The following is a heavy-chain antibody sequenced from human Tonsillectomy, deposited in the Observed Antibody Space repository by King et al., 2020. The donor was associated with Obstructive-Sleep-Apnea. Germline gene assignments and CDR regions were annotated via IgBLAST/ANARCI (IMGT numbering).Heavy chain of an antibody. CDR1: GGSFSGYY. V-gene: IGHV4-34*01. CDR3: ARRKLSRAFDI. J-gene: IGHJ3*02. Sequence: VQLQQWGAGLLKPSETLSLTCAVYGGSFSGYYWSWIRQPPGKGLEWIGEIYHSGSTNYNPSLKSRVTISVDTSKNQFSLKLSSVTAADTAVYYCARRKLSRAFDIWGQGTMVTVSS. D-gene: IGHD5-18*01. CDR2: IYHSGST.